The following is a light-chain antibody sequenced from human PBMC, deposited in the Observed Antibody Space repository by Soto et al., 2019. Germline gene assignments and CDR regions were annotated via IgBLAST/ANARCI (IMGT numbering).Light chain of an antibody. CDR3: QQYGSSPFP. CDR2: NAA. V-gene: IGKV3-20*01. CDR1: QSVSNSF. Sequence: EIVLTQFPGTLSLSPGERVTLSCRASQSVSNSFLAWYQQKPGQAPRLLIYNAASRAGGIPDRFRGSGSGTDFTLPLSRLEPEDFAVYYCQQYGSSPFPFGPGTKVEIQ. J-gene: IGKJ3*01.